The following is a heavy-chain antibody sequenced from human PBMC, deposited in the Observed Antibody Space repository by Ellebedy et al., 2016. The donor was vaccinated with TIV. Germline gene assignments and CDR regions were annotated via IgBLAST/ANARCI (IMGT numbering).Heavy chain of an antibody. J-gene: IGHJ4*02. CDR1: GFTFVAYA. V-gene: IGHV3-15*01. Sequence: GESLKISCTASGFTFVAYAMSWFRQAPGKGLEWVGRIKSKTDGGTTDYAAPVKGRFTIPRDDSKNTLSQQMNSLKTEDTAVYYCTTDPQYCGGDCYRTIPFDYWGQGTLVTVSS. CDR2: IKSKTDGGTT. CDR3: TTDPQYCGGDCYRTIPFDY. D-gene: IGHD2-21*02.